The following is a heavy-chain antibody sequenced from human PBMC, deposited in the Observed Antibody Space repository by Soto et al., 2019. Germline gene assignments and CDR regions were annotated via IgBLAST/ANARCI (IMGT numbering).Heavy chain of an antibody. V-gene: IGHV3-23*01. J-gene: IGHJ6*02. CDR2: ISGSGGST. Sequence: GGSLRLSCAASGFTFSSYAMSWVRQAPGKGLEWVSAISGSGGSTYYADSVKDRFTISRDNSKNTLYLQMNSLRAEDTAVYYCAKGFDSSSWAIYYYYSMDVWGQGTTVTVPS. CDR3: AKGFDSSSWAIYYYYSMDV. D-gene: IGHD6-13*01. CDR1: GFTFSSYA.